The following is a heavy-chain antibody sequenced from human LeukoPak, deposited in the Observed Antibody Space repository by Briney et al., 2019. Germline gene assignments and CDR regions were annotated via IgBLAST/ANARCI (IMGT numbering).Heavy chain of an antibody. D-gene: IGHD6-19*01. CDR1: GGSISSGGYY. CDR2: IYYSGST. V-gene: IGHV4-31*03. Sequence: SQTLSLTCTVSGGSISSGGYYWSWIRQHPGKGLEWIGYIYYSGSTNYNPSLKSRVTISVDTSKNQFSLKLSSVTAADTAVYYCARYEDSSGWYNWFDPWGQGTLVIVSS. CDR3: ARYEDSSGWYNWFDP. J-gene: IGHJ5*02.